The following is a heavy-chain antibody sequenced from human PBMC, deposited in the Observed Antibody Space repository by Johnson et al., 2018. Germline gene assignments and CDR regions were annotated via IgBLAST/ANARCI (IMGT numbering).Heavy chain of an antibody. J-gene: IGHJ3*02. D-gene: IGHD6-13*01. CDR2: IAYDGSRK. V-gene: IGHV3-30*18. Sequence: QVQLVQSGGGVVQPGRSLRLSCAASGFTFSSYGMHWVRQAPGKGLEWVAVIAYDGSRKYHADSVKGRFTISRDNYKNTRYLQMNSLRAEDTAVYYCAKDRVSAGGFAFDIWGQGTMVTVSS. CDR3: AKDRVSAGGFAFDI. CDR1: GFTFSSYG.